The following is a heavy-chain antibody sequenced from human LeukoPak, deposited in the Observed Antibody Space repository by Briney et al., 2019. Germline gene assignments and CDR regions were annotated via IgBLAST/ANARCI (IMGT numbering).Heavy chain of an antibody. CDR1: GYTFTGYY. J-gene: IGHJ4*02. V-gene: IGHV1-18*04. Sequence: GASVKVSCKASGYTFTGYYMHWVRQAPGQGLEWMGWISAYNGNTNYAQKLQGRVTMTTDTSTSTAYMELRSLRSDDTAVYYCARRAAAGKDRDYFDYWGQGTLVTVSS. CDR2: ISAYNGNT. CDR3: ARRAAAGKDRDYFDY. D-gene: IGHD6-13*01.